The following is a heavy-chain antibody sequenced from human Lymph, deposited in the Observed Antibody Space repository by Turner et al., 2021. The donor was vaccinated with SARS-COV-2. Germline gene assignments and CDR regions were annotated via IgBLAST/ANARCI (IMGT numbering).Heavy chain of an antibody. V-gene: IGHV3-53*04. Sequence: EVQLVESGGVLVQPGGSLRLSCAASGITVSRNYMSWVRQAPGKGLEWVSVIYSGGRSYYADSVKGRFTISRHNSKNTLYLQMNSLRAEDTAVYYCARDLDTAGGMDVWGQGTTVTVSS. D-gene: IGHD5-18*01. CDR1: GITVSRNY. CDR3: ARDLDTAGGMDV. J-gene: IGHJ6*02. CDR2: IYSGGRS.